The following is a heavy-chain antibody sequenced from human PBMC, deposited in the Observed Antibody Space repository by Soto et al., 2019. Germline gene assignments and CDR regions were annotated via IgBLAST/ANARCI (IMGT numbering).Heavy chain of an antibody. CDR3: ASGITMVRRRLIGYYYYGMDV. V-gene: IGHV1-69*13. J-gene: IGHJ6*02. Sequence: ASVKVSCKASGGTFSSYAISWVRQAPGQGLEWMGGIIPIFGTANYAQKFQGRVTITADESTSTAYMELSSLRSEDTAVYYCASGITMVRRRLIGYYYYGMDVWGQGTTVTVSS. CDR2: IIPIFGTA. CDR1: GGTFSSYA. D-gene: IGHD3-10*01.